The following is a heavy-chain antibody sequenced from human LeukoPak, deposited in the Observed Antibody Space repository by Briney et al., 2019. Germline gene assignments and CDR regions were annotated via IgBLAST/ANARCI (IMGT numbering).Heavy chain of an antibody. CDR2: IYESGST. CDR1: GASISSSSSY. V-gene: IGHV4-39*07. Sequence: SDTLSLTCTVSGASISSSSSYWGWIRQAPGWGLEWIGSIYESGSTYSNPSLKSRVTMSVDRSNDQFSVRLRSVTAADTAVYFCARISATYAAFDLWGQGTLVTVSS. J-gene: IGHJ3*01. CDR3: ARISATYAAFDL. D-gene: IGHD2-2*01.